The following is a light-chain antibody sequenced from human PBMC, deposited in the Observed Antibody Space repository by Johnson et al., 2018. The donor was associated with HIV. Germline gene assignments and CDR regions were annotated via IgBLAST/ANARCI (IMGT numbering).Light chain of an antibody. CDR1: SSNIGNNY. V-gene: IGLV1-51*01. CDR2: DND. J-gene: IGLJ1*01. CDR3: GTWDGSLSRYV. Sequence: QSVLTQPPSVSAAPGQKVAISCSGSSSNIGNNYVSWYQQLPGTAPKLLIYDNDKRPSGIPDRFSGSRSGTSATLGITGLQTGDEADYYCGTWDGSLSRYVFGTGTKVHV.